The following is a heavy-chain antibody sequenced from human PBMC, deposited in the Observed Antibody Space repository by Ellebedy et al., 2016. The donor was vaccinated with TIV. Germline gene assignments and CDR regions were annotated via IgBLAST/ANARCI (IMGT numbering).Heavy chain of an antibody. CDR2: INQDGSAK. J-gene: IGHJ4*02. D-gene: IGHD6-19*01. CDR1: GFTFRNYW. Sequence: GGSLRLSCAASGFTFRNYWMNWVRQAPGKGLEWVANINQDGSAKYYVDSVKGRFTISRDNAKNSLSLQMNNLGGEDTAVYYCARGGVVAGADYWGQGTLVTVSS. CDR3: ARGGVVAGADY. V-gene: IGHV3-7*03.